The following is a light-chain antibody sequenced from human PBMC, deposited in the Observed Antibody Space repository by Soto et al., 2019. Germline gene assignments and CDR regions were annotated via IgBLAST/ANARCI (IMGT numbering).Light chain of an antibody. J-gene: IGLJ1*01. CDR1: SSDVGGHNL. CDR3: CSYAGGSIPGV. Sequence: QSVLTQPASVSGSPGQSITISCTGTSSDVGGHNLLSWYQQHPGKAPKAIIYEAYRRPSGVSPRFSGSKSGNTASLTISGLQDAGEADYYLCSYAGGSIPGVFGAGTKGTV. V-gene: IGLV2-23*01. CDR2: EAY.